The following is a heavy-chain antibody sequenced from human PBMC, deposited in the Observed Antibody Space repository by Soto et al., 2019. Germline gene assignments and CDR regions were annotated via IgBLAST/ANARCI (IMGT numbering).Heavy chain of an antibody. D-gene: IGHD3-10*01. V-gene: IGHV4-30-2*01. Sequence: SETLSLTCAVSGDSISSGGFSWSWIRQPPGKGLEWIGYIYHSGTSFYNPSLKSRVTIPVDGSKNQFSLKLSSVTAADTAVYYCARSVTPWGQGTLVTVSS. CDR3: ARSVTP. CDR1: GDSISSGGFS. CDR2: IYHSGTS. J-gene: IGHJ5*02.